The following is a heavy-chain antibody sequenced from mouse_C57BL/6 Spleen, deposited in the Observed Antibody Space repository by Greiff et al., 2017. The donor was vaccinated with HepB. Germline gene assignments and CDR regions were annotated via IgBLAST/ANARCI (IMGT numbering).Heavy chain of an antibody. CDR2: IYPGDGDT. V-gene: IGHV1-80*01. Sequence: VKLMESGAELVKPGASVKISCKASGYAFSSYWMNWVKQRPGKGLEWIGQIYPGDGDTNYNGKFKGKATLTADKSSSTAYMQLSSLTSEDSAVYFCAVTGTEAWFAYWGQGTLVTVSA. D-gene: IGHD4-1*01. CDR3: AVTGTEAWFAY. J-gene: IGHJ3*01. CDR1: GYAFSSYW.